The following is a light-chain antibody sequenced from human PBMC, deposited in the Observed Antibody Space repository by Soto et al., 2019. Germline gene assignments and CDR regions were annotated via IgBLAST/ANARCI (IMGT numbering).Light chain of an antibody. J-gene: IGLJ1*01. CDR1: SSDVGDYNS. CDR3: CSYVGGYSYV. Sequence: QSVLTQPRSVSGSPGQSVTVSCIGTSSDVGDYNSVSWYQQHPGKAPKLMIYDVSKRPSGVPDRFSGSKSGNTASLTISGIQAEDEADYYCCSYVGGYSYVFGIGTKVTV. CDR2: DVS. V-gene: IGLV2-11*01.